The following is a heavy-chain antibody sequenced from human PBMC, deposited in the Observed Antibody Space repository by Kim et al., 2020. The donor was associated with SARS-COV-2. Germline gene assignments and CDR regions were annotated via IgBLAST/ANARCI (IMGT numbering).Heavy chain of an antibody. V-gene: IGHV4-31*02. D-gene: IGHD1-26*01. J-gene: IGHJ1*01. Sequence: SLKSRVTISVDTSKNQFSLKLSSVTAADTAVYYCARSAVVGATPAEYFQHWGQGTLVTVSS. CDR3: ARSAVVGATPAEYFQH.